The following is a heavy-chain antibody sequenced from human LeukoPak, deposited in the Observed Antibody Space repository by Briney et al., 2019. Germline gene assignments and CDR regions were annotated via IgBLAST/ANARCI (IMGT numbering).Heavy chain of an antibody. V-gene: IGHV3-23*01. D-gene: IGHD3-10*01. CDR2: MSGTSGYT. CDR3: AKKGSPRAGSSEYYYFDY. CDR1: GFTFSNYA. J-gene: IGHJ4*02. Sequence: GGSLRLSCEASGFTFSNYAVSWVRQAPGKGLEWVAIMSGTSGYTFYSDTVKGRFTISRDNSKNTLYLQMNSLRAEDTAVYYCAKKGSPRAGSSEYYYFDYRGQGTRVTVSS.